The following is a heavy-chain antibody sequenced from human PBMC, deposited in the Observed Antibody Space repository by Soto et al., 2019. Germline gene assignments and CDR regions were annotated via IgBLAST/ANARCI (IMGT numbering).Heavy chain of an antibody. CDR1: GFTFSSYA. CDR2: ISGSGGST. V-gene: IGHV3-23*01. J-gene: IGHJ6*02. D-gene: IGHD6-13*01. CDR3: AKASIAAAGYPDYYYGMDV. Sequence: GGSLRLSCAASGFTFSSYAMSWVRQAPGKGLEWVSAISGSGGSTYYVDSVKGRFTISRDNSKNTLYLQMNSLRAEDTAVYYCAKASIAAAGYPDYYYGMDVWGQGTTVTVSS.